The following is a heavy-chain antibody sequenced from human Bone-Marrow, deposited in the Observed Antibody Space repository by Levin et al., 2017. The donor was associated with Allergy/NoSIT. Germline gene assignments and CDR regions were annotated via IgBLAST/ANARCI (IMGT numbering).Heavy chain of an antibody. V-gene: IGHV1-18*01. D-gene: IGHD3-3*01. CDR1: GYTFTSYG. J-gene: IGHJ3*02. Sequence: ASVKVSRKASGYTFTSYGISWVRQAPGQGLEWMGWISAYNGNTNYAQKLQGRVTMTTDTSTSTAYMELRSLRSDDTAVYYCARLGGILEWLLYGTNDAFDIWGQGTMVTVSS. CDR2: ISAYNGNT. CDR3: ARLGGILEWLLYGTNDAFDI.